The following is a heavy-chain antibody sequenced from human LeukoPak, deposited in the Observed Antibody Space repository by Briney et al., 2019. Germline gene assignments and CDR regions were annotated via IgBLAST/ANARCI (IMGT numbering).Heavy chain of an antibody. CDR3: AREGVGATDIDY. D-gene: IGHD1-26*01. CDR1: GSPSSTNA. Sequence: GGPWSPSWAAPGSPSSTNAMTGSRQPPGKGLGWVSSISSSSSYIYYADSVKGRFTISRDNAKNSLYLQMNSLRAEDTAVYYCAREGVGATDIDYWGQGTLVTVSS. V-gene: IGHV3-21*01. J-gene: IGHJ4*02. CDR2: ISSSSSYI.